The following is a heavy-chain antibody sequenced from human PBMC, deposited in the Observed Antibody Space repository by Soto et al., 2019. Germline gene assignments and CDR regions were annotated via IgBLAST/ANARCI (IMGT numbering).Heavy chain of an antibody. Sequence: GALRVSCEAPVFIFTTNSMNWVREVPGKGLQWLSSISSSGTFKSYGDSVKGRFTISRDNAKNSLFLQMNNLSGEDTGLYYCARDPPHGGTSSWDADSWGPGTLVTVSS. J-gene: IGHJ4*02. CDR1: VFIFTTNS. V-gene: IGHV3-21*01. CDR2: ISSSGTFK. CDR3: ARDPPHGGTSSWDADS. D-gene: IGHD2-15*01.